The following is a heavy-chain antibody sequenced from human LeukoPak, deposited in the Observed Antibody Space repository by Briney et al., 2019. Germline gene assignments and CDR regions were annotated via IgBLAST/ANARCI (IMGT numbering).Heavy chain of an antibody. CDR2: INTNTGNP. D-gene: IGHD2-21*02. CDR1: GYTFTSYD. V-gene: IGHV7-4-1*02. J-gene: IGHJ4*02. Sequence: ASVKVSCKASGYTFTSYDINWVRQAPGQGLEWMGWINTNTGNPTYAQGFTGRFVFSLDTSVSTAYLQISSLKAEDTAVYYCARACGGDCYSEWGGDYWGQGTLVTVSS. CDR3: ARACGGDCYSEWGGDY.